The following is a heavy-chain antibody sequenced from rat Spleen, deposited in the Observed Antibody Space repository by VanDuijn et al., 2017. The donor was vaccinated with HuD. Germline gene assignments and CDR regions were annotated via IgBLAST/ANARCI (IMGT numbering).Heavy chain of an antibody. CDR1: GLTFSNYD. J-gene: IGHJ2*01. V-gene: IGHV5S13*01. CDR3: SRTTTVAPFDY. CDR2: ISTDGDNT. Sequence: EVQLVESGGDLVQPGRSLKISCTASGLTFSNYDMACVRQAPTKGLEWIASISTDGDNTYYRDSVKGRFTISRDNAKNTQYLQMNNLRSEDTAMYYCSRTTTVAPFDYWGQGVMVTVSS. D-gene: IGHD1-1*01.